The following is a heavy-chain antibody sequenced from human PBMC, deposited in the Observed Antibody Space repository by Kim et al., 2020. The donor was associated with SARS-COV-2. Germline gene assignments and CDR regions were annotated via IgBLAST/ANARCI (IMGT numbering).Heavy chain of an antibody. CDR2: INHSGST. V-gene: IGHV4-34*01. D-gene: IGHD2-15*01. Sequence: SETLSLTCAVYGGSFSGYYWSWIRQPPGKGLEWIGEINHSGSTNYNPSLKSRVTISVDTSKNQFSLKLSSVTAADTAVYYCARGHPPVVVAATAPSNAFDIWGQGTMVTVSS. CDR1: GGSFSGYY. CDR3: ARGHPPVVVAATAPSNAFDI. J-gene: IGHJ3*02.